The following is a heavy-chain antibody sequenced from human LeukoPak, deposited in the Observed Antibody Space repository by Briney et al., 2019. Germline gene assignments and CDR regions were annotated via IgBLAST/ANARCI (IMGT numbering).Heavy chain of an antibody. CDR1: GFAFADYA. CDR2: ISWNSGRI. D-gene: IGHD3-10*01. Sequence: GGSLRLSCAASGFAFADYAMRWVRQAPGEGLGWGSGISWNSGRIGSADSVKGGFPISKDNPKNSLSLHMNSLRAEDPALYYWAKDSKWFGEGWFDPWGQGTLVTVSS. V-gene: IGHV3-9*01. CDR3: AKDSKWFGEGWFDP. J-gene: IGHJ5*02.